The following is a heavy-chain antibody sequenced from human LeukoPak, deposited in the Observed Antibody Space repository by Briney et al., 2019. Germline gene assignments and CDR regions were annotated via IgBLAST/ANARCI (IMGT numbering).Heavy chain of an antibody. J-gene: IGHJ4*02. Sequence: ASVKVSCTASGYTFTTYGISWVRQAPGQGLEWMGWISAYNGNTNYAQKFQGRVTMTTDTSTSTAYMELRNLRSDDTAVYYCARSYRSSEFDCWGQGTLVTVS. V-gene: IGHV1-18*01. CDR2: ISAYNGNT. CDR1: GYTFTTYG. CDR3: ARSYRSSEFDC. D-gene: IGHD3-16*02.